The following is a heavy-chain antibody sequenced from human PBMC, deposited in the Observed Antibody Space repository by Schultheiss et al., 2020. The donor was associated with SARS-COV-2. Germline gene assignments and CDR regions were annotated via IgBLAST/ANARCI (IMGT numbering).Heavy chain of an antibody. J-gene: IGHJ3*02. CDR2: ISSSGSTI. CDR1: GFTFSSYG. D-gene: IGHD5-24*01. V-gene: IGHV3-48*04. Sequence: GGSLRLSCAASGFTFSSYGMHWVRQAPGKGLEWVSYISSSGSTIYYADSVKGRSTISRDDAENSLYLQMNSLRAEDTAVYYCARVVERWLQFFDAFDIWPRDNGHRLL. CDR3: ARVVERWLQFFDAFDI.